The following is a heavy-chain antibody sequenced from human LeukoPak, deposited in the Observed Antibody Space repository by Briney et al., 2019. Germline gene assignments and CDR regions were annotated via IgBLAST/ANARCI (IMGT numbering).Heavy chain of an antibody. J-gene: IGHJ5*02. D-gene: IGHD5-18*01. V-gene: IGHV3-74*01. CDR3: ARDLKYSYGPPIWFDP. CDR1: GFTFSSYW. Sequence: GWSLSLSRAASGFTFSSYWMRWVRPARGKGLVWVSRINSDGRSTSYAYSVKGRFTIPRDNAKNTLYLQMNSLRAEDTAVYYCARDLKYSYGPPIWFDPWGQGTLVTLSS. CDR2: INSDGRST.